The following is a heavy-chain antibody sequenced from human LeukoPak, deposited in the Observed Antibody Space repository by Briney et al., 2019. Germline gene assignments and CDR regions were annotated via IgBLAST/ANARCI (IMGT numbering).Heavy chain of an antibody. Sequence: PGGSLRLSCAASGFTFSAYWMTWVRQAPGKGLAWVANIIEGGDVKYYVDSVKGRFTISRDNTKNSLYLQTTSLRADDTAVYYCARVGKNGWDFDHWGQGTLVTVSS. J-gene: IGHJ4*02. V-gene: IGHV3-7*01. CDR1: GFTFSAYW. CDR3: ARVGKNGWDFDH. CDR2: IIEGGDVK. D-gene: IGHD6-19*01.